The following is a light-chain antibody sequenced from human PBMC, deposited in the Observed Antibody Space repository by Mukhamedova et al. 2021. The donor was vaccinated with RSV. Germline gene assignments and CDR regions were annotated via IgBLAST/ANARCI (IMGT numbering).Light chain of an antibody. CDR2: KAS. Sequence: WYQRRVHGKAPKLLIYKASSLEGGVPSRFSGSGSGTEFTLTISTLQPDDSATYYCQQYHSYYTFGQGTKLEIK. V-gene: IGKV1-5*03. CDR3: QQYHSYYT. J-gene: IGKJ2*01.